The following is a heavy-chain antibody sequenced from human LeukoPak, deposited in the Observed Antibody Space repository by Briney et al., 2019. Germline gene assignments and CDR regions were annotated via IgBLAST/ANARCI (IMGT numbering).Heavy chain of an antibody. CDR3: AKSQGPSGSGVDC. CDR1: GFTFRNNA. D-gene: IGHD3-10*01. J-gene: IGHJ4*02. CDR2: ISGGGRST. Sequence: PGGSLRLSCAASGFTFRNNAMSWVRQAPGKGLEWVSGISGGGRSTYFADSVKVRFSISRDNSKNTVYLQMDSLRAEDTAVYYCAKSQGPSGSGVDCWGQGTLVTVAS. V-gene: IGHV3-23*01.